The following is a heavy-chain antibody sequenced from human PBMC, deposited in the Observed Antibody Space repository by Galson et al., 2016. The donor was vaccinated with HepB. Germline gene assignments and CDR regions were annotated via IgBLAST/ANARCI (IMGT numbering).Heavy chain of an antibody. D-gene: IGHD2-2*01. V-gene: IGHV3-30*04. CDR2: IEHDGNIK. CDR3: ARDPRVLGYCDTTTCDWFGP. CDR1: GFTFSNYA. J-gene: IGHJ5*02. Sequence: SLRLSCAVSGFTFSNYAMHWVRQAPGKGLEWVTVIEHDGNIKYYADSVKGRFTVSRDDSNSTLYLRMNSLRGDDTALYYCARDPRVLGYCDTTTCDWFGPWGQGTLVIVSS.